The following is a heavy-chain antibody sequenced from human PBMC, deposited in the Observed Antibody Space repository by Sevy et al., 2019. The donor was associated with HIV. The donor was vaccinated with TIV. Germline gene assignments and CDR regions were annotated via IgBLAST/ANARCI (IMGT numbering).Heavy chain of an antibody. CDR2: ISYDGNYK. D-gene: IGHD5-12*01. J-gene: IGHJ4*02. V-gene: IGHV3-30*03. CDR3: ARDSGYSIEWYPAY. Sequence: GGSLRLSCAASGFTFSSHGMHWVRQAPGKGLEWMAVISYDGNYKSYGDSVKGRFTISRDDSKNTLYLQMNSLRPDDTAVYYCARDSGYSIEWYPAYWGQGTLVTVSS. CDR1: GFTFSSHG.